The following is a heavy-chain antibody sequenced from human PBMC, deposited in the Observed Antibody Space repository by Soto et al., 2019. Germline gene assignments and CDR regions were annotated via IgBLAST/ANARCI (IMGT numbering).Heavy chain of an antibody. CDR3: TSPDIVVVTAIEFREYYYYYGMDV. J-gene: IGHJ6*02. V-gene: IGHV3-73*01. CDR2: IRSKANSYAT. Sequence: GGSLRLSCAASGFTFSGSAMHWVRQASGKGLEWVGRIRSKANSYATAYAASVKGRFTISRDDSKNTAYLQMNSLKTEDTAVYYCTSPDIVVVTAIEFREYYYYYGMDVWGQGTTVTVSS. CDR1: GFTFSGSA. D-gene: IGHD2-21*02.